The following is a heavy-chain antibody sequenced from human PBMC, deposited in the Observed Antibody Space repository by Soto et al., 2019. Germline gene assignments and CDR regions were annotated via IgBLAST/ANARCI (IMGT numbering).Heavy chain of an antibody. Sequence: ASVKVSCKASGGTFSSYAISWVRQAPRQGLEWMGGIIPIFGTANYAQKFQGRVTITADESTSTAYMELSSLRSEDTAVYYCARGQPAYYYDSSGYYHRRPLDYWGQGTLVTVSS. CDR1: GGTFSSYA. J-gene: IGHJ4*02. V-gene: IGHV1-69*13. CDR3: ARGQPAYYYDSSGYYHRRPLDY. D-gene: IGHD3-22*01. CDR2: IIPIFGTA.